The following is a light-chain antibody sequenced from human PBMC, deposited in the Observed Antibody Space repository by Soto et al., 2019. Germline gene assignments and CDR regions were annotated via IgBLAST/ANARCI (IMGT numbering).Light chain of an antibody. J-gene: IGKJ1*01. V-gene: IGKV3-20*01. CDR1: QSVSSN. CDR2: GAS. Sequence: EIVLTQSPATLSVSPGERATLSFRASQSVSSNLAWYQQKPGQAPRRLIFGASFRATGIPDRFSGSGSGTDFTLTISRLEPEDFAVYYCQQYGSSPTTFGQGTKVDI. CDR3: QQYGSSPTT.